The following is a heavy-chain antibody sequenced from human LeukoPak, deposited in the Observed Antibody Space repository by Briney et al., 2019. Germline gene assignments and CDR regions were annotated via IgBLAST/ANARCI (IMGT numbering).Heavy chain of an antibody. J-gene: IGHJ4*02. CDR3: AREGTVVTPFFDN. CDR1: GGSISSYY. Sequence: SENLSLTCTVSGGSISSYYWSWIRQPAGKGLEWIGRIYTSGSTNYNPSLKSRVTISVDRSKNQFSLKLTSVTAADTAVYFCAREGTVVTPFFDNWGQGTLVTVSS. CDR2: IYTSGST. V-gene: IGHV4-4*07. D-gene: IGHD2-15*01.